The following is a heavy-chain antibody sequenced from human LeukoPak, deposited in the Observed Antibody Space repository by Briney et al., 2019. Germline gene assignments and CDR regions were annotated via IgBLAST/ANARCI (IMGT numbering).Heavy chain of an antibody. Sequence: PGGSLRLSCAASGFTFDDYGMSWVRQAPGKGLEWVSGINWNGGSTGYADSVKGRFTISGDNAKNSLYLQMNSLRAEDTAVYYCARDLHFRVYDSSIYYPYWGQGTLVTVSS. CDR1: GFTFDDYG. J-gene: IGHJ4*02. CDR3: ARDLHFRVYDSSIYYPY. D-gene: IGHD3-22*01. V-gene: IGHV3-20*04. CDR2: INWNGGST.